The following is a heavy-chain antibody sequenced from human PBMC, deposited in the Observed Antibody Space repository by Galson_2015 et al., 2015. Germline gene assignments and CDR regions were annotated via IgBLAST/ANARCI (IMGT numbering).Heavy chain of an antibody. D-gene: IGHD6-13*01. CDR3: ASGAAAGTLWFDP. J-gene: IGHJ5*02. CDR2: IHSSGST. V-gene: IGHV4-61*02. Sequence: TLSLTCTVSGGSISSGSYFWSWIRQPAGKGLEWIGRIHSSGSTNYNPSLKSRVTISADTSKNQFSLKLNSVTAADTAVYYCASGAAAGTLWFDPWGQGTLVTVSS. CDR1: GGSISSGSYF.